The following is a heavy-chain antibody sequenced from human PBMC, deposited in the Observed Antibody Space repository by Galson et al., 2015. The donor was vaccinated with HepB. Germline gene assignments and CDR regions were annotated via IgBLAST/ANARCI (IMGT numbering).Heavy chain of an antibody. CDR3: ARAGSQLGGDSDY. Sequence: SVKVSCKASGGTFSSYAISWVRQAPGQGLEWMGGIIPIFGTANYAQKFQGRVTITADESTSTAYMELSSLRSEDTAVYYCARAGSQLGGDSDYWGQGTLVTVSS. D-gene: IGHD6-6*01. CDR1: GGTFSSYA. J-gene: IGHJ4*02. CDR2: IIPIFGTA. V-gene: IGHV1-69*13.